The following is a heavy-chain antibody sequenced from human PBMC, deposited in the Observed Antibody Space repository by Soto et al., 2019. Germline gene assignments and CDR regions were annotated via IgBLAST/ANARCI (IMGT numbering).Heavy chain of an antibody. CDR2: VIPILGIA. D-gene: IGHD1-26*01. CDR3: ASSSGGARWFDP. J-gene: IGHJ5*02. CDR1: GGTFSSYT. Sequence: QVQLVQSGAEVKKPGSSVKVSCKASGGTFSSYTISWVRQAPGQGLEWMGRVIPILGIANYAQKFQGRVTITADKSTSTAYMELSSLRSEDTAVYYCASSSGGARWFDPWGQGTLVTVSS. V-gene: IGHV1-69*02.